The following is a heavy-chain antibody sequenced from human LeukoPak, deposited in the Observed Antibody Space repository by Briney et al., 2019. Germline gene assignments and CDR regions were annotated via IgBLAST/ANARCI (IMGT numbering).Heavy chain of an antibody. CDR1: GYTFTGYY. Sequence: ASVKVSCKASGYTFTGYYMHWVRQAPGQGLEWMGWINPNSGGTNYAQKFQGRVTMTRDTSISTAYMELSRLRSDDTAVYYCAREFTGYCSGGSCYSASDYYYGMDVWGQGTTVTVSS. CDR2: INPNSGGT. CDR3: AREFTGYCSGGSCYSASDYYYGMDV. D-gene: IGHD2-15*01. J-gene: IGHJ6*02. V-gene: IGHV1-2*02.